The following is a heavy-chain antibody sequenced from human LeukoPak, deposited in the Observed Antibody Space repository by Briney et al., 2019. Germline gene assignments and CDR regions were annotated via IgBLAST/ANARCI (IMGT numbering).Heavy chain of an antibody. CDR2: ISSSSSYI. CDR3: ARGAIVVVPAALYYFDY. V-gene: IGHV3-21*01. Sequence: PGGSLRLSCAASGYTFSNYSMNWVRQAPGKGLEWVSSISSSSSYIYYADSVKGRFTISRDNPKNSLYLQMNSLRAEDTAVYYCARGAIVVVPAALYYFDYWGQGTLVTVSS. D-gene: IGHD2-2*01. J-gene: IGHJ4*02. CDR1: GYTFSNYS.